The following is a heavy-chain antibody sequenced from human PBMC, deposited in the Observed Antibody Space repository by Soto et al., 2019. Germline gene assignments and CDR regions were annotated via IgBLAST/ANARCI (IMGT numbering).Heavy chain of an antibody. D-gene: IGHD6-19*01. J-gene: IGHJ4*02. Sequence: ASVKVSCKASGYTCTGYAMHWVRQAPGQRLEWMGWINAGNGNTKYSQKFQGRVTITRDTSASTAYMELSSLRFEDTAVYYCARAVAVPADFDYWGQGTLVTVSS. CDR3: ARAVAVPADFDY. CDR2: INAGNGNT. V-gene: IGHV1-3*01. CDR1: GYTCTGYA.